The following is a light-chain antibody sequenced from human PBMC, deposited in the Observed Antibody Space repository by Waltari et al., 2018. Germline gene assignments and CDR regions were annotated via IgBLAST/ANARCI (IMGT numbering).Light chain of an antibody. Sequence: EIVLTQSPGTLSLSPGERATLYCRASQSVSSSYVAWYQQKPGQAPRLLMYGTSSRATGIPDRISGSGSGTDFTLTISRVEPEDFAVYYCQQYGSLITFGQGTRLEIK. J-gene: IGKJ5*01. CDR3: QQYGSLIT. V-gene: IGKV3-20*01. CDR1: QSVSSSY. CDR2: GTS.